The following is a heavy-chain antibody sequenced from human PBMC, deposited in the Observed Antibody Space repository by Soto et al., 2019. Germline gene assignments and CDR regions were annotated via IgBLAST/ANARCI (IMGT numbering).Heavy chain of an antibody. D-gene: IGHD3-9*01. Sequence: PGGSLRLSCASSGFTFSSYAMTWVRQAPGKGLEWVSAISGSGSSTYYADSVKGRFTISRDNSKNTLFLEMNSLRAEDTAVFFCAKGWYFDCPTASHYWGQGTLVTVSS. CDR2: ISGSGSST. V-gene: IGHV3-23*01. CDR3: AKGWYFDCPTASHY. CDR1: GFTFSSYA. J-gene: IGHJ4*02.